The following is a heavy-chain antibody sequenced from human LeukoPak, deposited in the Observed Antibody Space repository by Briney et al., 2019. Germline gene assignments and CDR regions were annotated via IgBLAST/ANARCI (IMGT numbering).Heavy chain of an antibody. D-gene: IGHD2-2*01. V-gene: IGHV3-30*05. CDR2: VSYDGYKK. CDR1: GFTFSSYS. J-gene: IGHJ6*03. Sequence: GGSLRLSCAASGFTFSSYSMNWVRQAPGKGLEWVGLVSYDGYKKYYADSVRGRFTISRDFYSDTLYLEMNSLRLEDTAIYYCARGVRGDCRSTSCYVLYYYYYMDVWGEGTSVTVSS. CDR3: ARGVRGDCRSTSCYVLYYYYYMDV.